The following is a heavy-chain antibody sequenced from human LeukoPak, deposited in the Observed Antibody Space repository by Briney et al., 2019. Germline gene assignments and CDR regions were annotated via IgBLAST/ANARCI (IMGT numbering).Heavy chain of an antibody. CDR1: GSTFTTYW. J-gene: IGHJ4*02. V-gene: IGHV5-51*01. D-gene: IGHD6-19*01. CDR2: IYPGDSDT. Sequence: GESLQISCKGSGSTFTTYWIGWGRQLPGKGVEWMGIIYPGDSDTRYSPSFQGQVTISADRSISTAYLQWSSLKASDTAIYYCARREAVAGTEDFLDYWGQGTLVTVSS. CDR3: ARREAVAGTEDFLDY.